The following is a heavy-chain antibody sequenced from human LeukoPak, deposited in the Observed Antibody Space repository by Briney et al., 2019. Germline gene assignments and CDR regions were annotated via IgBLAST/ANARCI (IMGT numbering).Heavy chain of an antibody. Sequence: PSETLSLTCSVSGGSISDYFWSWIRQPPGKGLEWIGYIYNSGRTNYNPSLKSRVTISIDTSKNQFSLKLSSVTAADTAVYYCARGPWDYYDSSGFPFDYWGQGTLVTVSS. CDR3: ARGPWDYYDSSGFPFDY. CDR2: IYNSGRT. D-gene: IGHD3-22*01. V-gene: IGHV4-59*12. J-gene: IGHJ4*02. CDR1: GGSISDYF.